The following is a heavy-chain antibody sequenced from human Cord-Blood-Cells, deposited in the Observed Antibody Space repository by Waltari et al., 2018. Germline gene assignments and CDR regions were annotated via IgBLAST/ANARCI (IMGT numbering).Heavy chain of an antibody. CDR3: ASVFFDWLLCY. J-gene: IGHJ4*02. CDR2: IKQDGSEK. Sequence: EVQLVESGGGLVQPGGSLRLSCAASGFTFSSYWMSWVRQAPGKGLEWVANIKQDGSEKYYVDSVKGRFTISRDNAKNSLYLQMNSLRAEYTAVYYCASVFFDWLLCYWGQGTLVTVSS. D-gene: IGHD3-9*01. V-gene: IGHV3-7*01. CDR1: GFTFSSYW.